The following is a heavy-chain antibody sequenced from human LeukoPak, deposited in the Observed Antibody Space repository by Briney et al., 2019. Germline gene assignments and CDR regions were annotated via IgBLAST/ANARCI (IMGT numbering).Heavy chain of an antibody. Sequence: SETLSLTCAVYGGSFSGYYWSWIRQPPGKGLEWIGEINHSGSTNYNPSLKSRVTMSVDTSKNQFSLKLSSVTAADTAVYYCARHEAGIAAPRAFDYWGQGTLVTVSS. D-gene: IGHD6-13*01. V-gene: IGHV4-34*01. CDR2: INHSGST. J-gene: IGHJ4*02. CDR1: GGSFSGYY. CDR3: ARHEAGIAAPRAFDY.